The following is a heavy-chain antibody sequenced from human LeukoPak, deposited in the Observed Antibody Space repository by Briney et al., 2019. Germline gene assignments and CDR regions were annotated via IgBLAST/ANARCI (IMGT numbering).Heavy chain of an antibody. CDR1: GFTFSDYY. CDR2: ISGSGGST. Sequence: KPGGSLRLSCAASGFTFSDYYMTWFRQAPGKGLEWVSAISGSGGSTYYADSVKGRFTISRDNSKNTLYLQMNSLRAEDTAVYYCAKEDDSSGYYLDYWGQGTLVTVSS. CDR3: AKEDDSSGYYLDY. V-gene: IGHV3-23*01. J-gene: IGHJ4*02. D-gene: IGHD3-22*01.